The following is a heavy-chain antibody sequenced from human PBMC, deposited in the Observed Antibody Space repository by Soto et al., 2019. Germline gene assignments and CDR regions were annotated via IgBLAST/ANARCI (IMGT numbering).Heavy chain of an antibody. V-gene: IGHV4-59*08. D-gene: IGHD2-8*01. J-gene: IGHJ4*02. CDR1: GGSINSYF. CDR2: VYYSGST. Sequence: SETLSLTCTVSGGSINSYFWSWIRQPPGKGLEWIGYVYYSGSTNYNPSLKSRVTISVDASKNQFSLKLSSVTAADTAVYYCARHCSNGVCYAHWGQGTAVTVSS. CDR3: ARHCSNGVCYAH.